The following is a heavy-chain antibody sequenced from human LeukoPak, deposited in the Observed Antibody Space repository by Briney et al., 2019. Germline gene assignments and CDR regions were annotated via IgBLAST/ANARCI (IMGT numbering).Heavy chain of an antibody. CDR1: GFTFSSYA. CDR2: ISGSGGST. V-gene: IGHV3-23*01. J-gene: IGHJ4*02. D-gene: IGHD3-22*01. Sequence: GGSLRLSCAASGFTFSSYAMSWVRQAPGKGLEWVSAISGSGGSTYYADSVKGRFTISRGNSRNTLYLQMNSLRAEDTAVYYCAKYQPRYYYDSSGYSDYWGQGTLVTVSS. CDR3: AKYQPRYYYDSSGYSDY.